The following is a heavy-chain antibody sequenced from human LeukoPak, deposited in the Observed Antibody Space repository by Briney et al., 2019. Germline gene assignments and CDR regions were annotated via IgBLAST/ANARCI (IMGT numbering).Heavy chain of an antibody. D-gene: IGHD2-15*01. J-gene: IGHJ4*02. Sequence: SVKVSCKASGGTFSSCAISWVRQAPGQGLEWMGGIIPIFGTANYAQKFQGRVTITADKSTSTAYMELSSLRSEDTAVYYCARDCSGGSCYGAWGQGTLVTVSS. CDR1: GGTFSSCA. V-gene: IGHV1-69*06. CDR2: IIPIFGTA. CDR3: ARDCSGGSCYGA.